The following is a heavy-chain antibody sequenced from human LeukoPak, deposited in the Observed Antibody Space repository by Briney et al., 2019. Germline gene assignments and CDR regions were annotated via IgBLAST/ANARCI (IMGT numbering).Heavy chain of an antibody. CDR1: GGSISLSF. D-gene: IGHD6-19*01. V-gene: IGHV4-4*07. CDR3: ARDAGSGWYYFDS. J-gene: IGHJ4*02. CDR2: LYPSGRT. Sequence: PSETLSLTCTVSGGSISLSFWSWLRQPAGKGLERVGRLYPSGRTENNPSTKSRVSISLDAPKSQFSLRLTSVTAADTAVYFWARDAGSGWYYFDSWGQGTRVTVSS.